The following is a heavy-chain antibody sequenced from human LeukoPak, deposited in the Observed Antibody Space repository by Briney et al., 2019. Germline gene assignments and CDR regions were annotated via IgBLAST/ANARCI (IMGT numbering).Heavy chain of an antibody. Sequence: PSQTLSLTCTVSGGSICSGDYYWSWIRQPPGKGLEWIGYIYYSGSTYYNPSLKSRVTISVDTSKNQFSLKLSSVTAADTAVYYCARDHYYGSGTDVWGQGTTVTVSS. CDR1: GGSICSGDYY. J-gene: IGHJ6*02. CDR3: ARDHYYGSGTDV. V-gene: IGHV4-30-4*01. CDR2: IYYSGST. D-gene: IGHD3-10*01.